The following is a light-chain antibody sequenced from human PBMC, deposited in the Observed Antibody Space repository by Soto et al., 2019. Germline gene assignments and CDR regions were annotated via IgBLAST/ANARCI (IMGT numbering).Light chain of an antibody. J-gene: IGLJ1*01. CDR3: SSFTGSNYV. V-gene: IGLV2-14*03. CDR2: DVS. Sequence: QSALIQPASVSGSPGQSITISCTGTISDVGGYNFVSWYQQYPGKAPKLMICDVSNRPSGVSNRFSGSKSGNTASLTISGLQAEDEADYYCSSFTGSNYVFGTGTKVTVL. CDR1: ISDVGGYNF.